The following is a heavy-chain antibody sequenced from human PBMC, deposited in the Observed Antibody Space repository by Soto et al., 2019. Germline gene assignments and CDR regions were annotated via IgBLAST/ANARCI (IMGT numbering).Heavy chain of an antibody. J-gene: IGHJ5*02. CDR3: ARHSDRYKGWFDP. D-gene: IGHD1-1*01. Sequence: QLQLQESGPGLVKPSETLSLTCTVSGGSISSSSYYWGWIRQPPGKGLEWIGSIYYSGSTYYNPSLKSRVTISVDTSKNQFSLKLSSVTAADTAVYYCARHSDRYKGWFDPWGQGTLVTVSS. CDR1: GGSISSSSYY. CDR2: IYYSGST. V-gene: IGHV4-39*01.